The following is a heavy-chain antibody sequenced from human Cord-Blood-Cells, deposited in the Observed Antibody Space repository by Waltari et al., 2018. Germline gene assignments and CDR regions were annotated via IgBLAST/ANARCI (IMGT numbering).Heavy chain of an antibody. CDR3: AIYDFWSGYLEGGAFDI. V-gene: IGHV1-18*01. Sequence: QVQLVQSGAEVKKPGASVKVSCKASGYTFTSYGISWVRQAPGQGLGWMGWISAYKGNTNYAQKLQGRGTRTTDTSTSTAYMELRSLRSDDTAVYYCAIYDFWSGYLEGGAFDIWGQGTMVTVSS. J-gene: IGHJ3*02. CDR1: GYTFTSYG. D-gene: IGHD3-3*01. CDR2: ISAYKGNT.